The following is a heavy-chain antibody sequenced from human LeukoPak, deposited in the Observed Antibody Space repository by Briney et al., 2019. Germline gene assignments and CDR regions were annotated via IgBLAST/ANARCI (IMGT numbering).Heavy chain of an antibody. Sequence: SETLSLTCTVSGGSINSYYWTWIRQPPGRGLEWIGNIYNSGNTNYNPSLKSRVTISVDTSKNQFSLKLNSVTAADTAVYYCARESGSYLWRSWLNPWGQGTLVTVSS. V-gene: IGHV4-59*01. CDR1: GGSINSYY. J-gene: IGHJ5*02. CDR2: IYNSGNT. CDR3: ARESGSYLWRSWLNP. D-gene: IGHD3-16*01.